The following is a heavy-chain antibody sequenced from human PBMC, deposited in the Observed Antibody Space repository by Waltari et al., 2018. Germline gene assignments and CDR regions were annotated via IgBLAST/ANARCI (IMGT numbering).Heavy chain of an antibody. CDR3: VRLAQRTYRSPVPGRHYYYGMDV. J-gene: IGHJ6*02. V-gene: IGHV3-74*03. Sequence: EEQLLESGGGLVQPGDSLRLSCAASGFRFSNYWMNWVRQAPGKGLVWVARISNDESSLTYAESVKGRFTISRDNAKNTLYLQMKRLRAEDTAVYYCVRLAQRTYRSPVPGRHYYYGMDVWGQGTTVTVSS. CDR2: ISNDESSL. D-gene: IGHD3-10*01. CDR1: GFRFSNYW.